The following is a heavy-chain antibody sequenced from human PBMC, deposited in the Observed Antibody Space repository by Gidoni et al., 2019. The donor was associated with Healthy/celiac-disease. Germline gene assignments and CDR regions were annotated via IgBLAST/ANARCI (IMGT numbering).Heavy chain of an antibody. D-gene: IGHD3-22*01. CDR2: IYTSGST. Sequence: QVQLQESGPGLVTPSAPLSLTCTVSGGSIRSSYWRWIRQPAGKGLEWIGRIYTSGSTNYNPSLKSRVTMSVDTSKNQFSLKLSSVTAADTAVYYCARDQGDYYDSSGYYFYYYGMDVWGQGTTVTVSS. CDR1: GGSIRSSY. CDR3: ARDQGDYYDSSGYYFYYYGMDV. V-gene: IGHV4-4*07. J-gene: IGHJ6*02.